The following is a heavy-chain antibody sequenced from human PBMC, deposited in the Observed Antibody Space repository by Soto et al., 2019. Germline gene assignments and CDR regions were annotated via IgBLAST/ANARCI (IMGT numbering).Heavy chain of an antibody. CDR1: GYTFTSYS. Sequence: ASVKVSCNASGYTFTSYSMHWVRQAPGQRLEWMGWINAGNGNTKYSQKFQGRVTITRGTSASTAYMELSSLRSEDTAVYYCARVRVTPPGLNAPTTNSSYYYFMDVSGKGTTVTGSS. J-gene: IGHJ6*03. V-gene: IGHV1-3*01. CDR3: ARVRVTPPGLNAPTTNSSYYYFMDV. D-gene: IGHD4-4*01. CDR2: INAGNGNT.